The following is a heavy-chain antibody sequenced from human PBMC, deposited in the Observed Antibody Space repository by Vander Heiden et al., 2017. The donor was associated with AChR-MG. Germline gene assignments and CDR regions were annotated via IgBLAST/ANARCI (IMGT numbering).Heavy chain of an antibody. D-gene: IGHD1-7*01. Sequence: QVQLQESGPGLVKPSETLSLTCTVSGASVTSSPYYWSWIRQPPGKGLEWIGHISYTGTTDYNPSLNSRVTISIDTSKKQFSLRLTSVTAADTAVYYGARLSPQNFFDSWGQGALVTVSS. V-gene: IGHV4-61*01. CDR2: ISYTGTT. CDR1: GASVTSSPYY. J-gene: IGHJ5*01. CDR3: ARLSPQNFFDS.